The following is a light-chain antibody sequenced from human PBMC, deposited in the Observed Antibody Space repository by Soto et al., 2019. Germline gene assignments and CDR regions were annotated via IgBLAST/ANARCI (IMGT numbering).Light chain of an antibody. CDR3: MQSTQLTPT. Sequence: DVVMTQTRLSLSVASGQPASLSXKSSQSLLVITGETFLFWXLQKPGXPPQXXXDEXSTRVSGGPDRLSGSGSGTDFTLEISRVETDDVGIYYCMQSTQLTPTFGQGTRLEI. CDR2: EXS. CDR1: QSLLVITGETF. V-gene: IGKV2D-29*01. J-gene: IGKJ5*01.